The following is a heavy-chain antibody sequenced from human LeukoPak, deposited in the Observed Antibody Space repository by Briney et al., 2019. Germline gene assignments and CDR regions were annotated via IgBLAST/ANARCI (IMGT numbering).Heavy chain of an antibody. J-gene: IGHJ6*02. V-gene: IGHV1-8*01. Sequence: GASVKVSCKASGYTFTSYDINWVRQATGQGLEWMGWRNPNSGNTGYAQKFQGRVTMTRNTSISTAYMELSSLRSEDTAVYYCARGRVYDILTGVYYYYGMDVWGQGTTVTVSS. D-gene: IGHD3-9*01. CDR1: GYTFTSYD. CDR2: RNPNSGNT. CDR3: ARGRVYDILTGVYYYYGMDV.